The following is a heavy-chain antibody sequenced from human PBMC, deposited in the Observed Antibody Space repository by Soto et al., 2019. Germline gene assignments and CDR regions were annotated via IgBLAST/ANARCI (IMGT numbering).Heavy chain of an antibody. CDR1: GFTFISYA. Sequence: GGSLRLSCAASGFTFISYAMSWVRQAPGKGLEWVSAISGSGGSTYYADSVKGRFTISRDNSKNTLYLQMNSLRAEDTAVYYCANPAPPYCSSTSCYGYYYYMDVWGKGTTVTVSS. CDR3: ANPAPPYCSSTSCYGYYYYMDV. J-gene: IGHJ6*03. V-gene: IGHV3-23*01. CDR2: ISGSGGST. D-gene: IGHD2-2*01.